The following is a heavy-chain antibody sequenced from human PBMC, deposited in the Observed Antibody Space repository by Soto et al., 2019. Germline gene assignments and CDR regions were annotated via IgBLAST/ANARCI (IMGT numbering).Heavy chain of an antibody. CDR1: GGSISSTSYY. D-gene: IGHD3-10*01. CDR3: ARRPMVRGIISHFDY. CDR2: IYYTGNT. J-gene: IGHJ4*02. Sequence: SETLSLTCTVSGGSISSTSYYWGWVRQPPGKGLEWIGSIYYTGNTYYNPSLKSRITVSVDTSKNQFSLKLSSVTAADTAVYFCARRPMVRGIISHFDYWGQGILVTVSS. V-gene: IGHV4-39*01.